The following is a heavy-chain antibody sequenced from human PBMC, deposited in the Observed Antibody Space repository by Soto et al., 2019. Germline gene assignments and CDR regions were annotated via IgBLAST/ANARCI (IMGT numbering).Heavy chain of an antibody. CDR3: ARRTPYYYGSGRYYYMDV. J-gene: IGHJ6*03. Sequence: SETLSLTCTVSGGSISSYYWSWIRQPPGKGLEWIGYIYYSGSTNYNPSLKSRVTISVDTSKNQFSLKLSSVTAADTAVYYCARRTPYYYGSGRYYYMDVWGKGTTVTVSS. V-gene: IGHV4-59*08. CDR1: GGSISSYY. CDR2: IYYSGST. D-gene: IGHD3-10*01.